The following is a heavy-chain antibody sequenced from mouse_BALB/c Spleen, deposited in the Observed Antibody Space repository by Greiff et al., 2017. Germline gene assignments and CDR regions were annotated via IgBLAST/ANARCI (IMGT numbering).Heavy chain of an antibody. CDR2: ISDGGSYT. CDR1: GFTFSDYY. CDR3: ARVNRYGAMDY. D-gene: IGHD2-14*01. Sequence: EVMLVESGGGLVKPGGSLKLSCAASGFTFSDYYMYWVRQTPEKRLEWVATISDGGSYTYYPDSVKGRFTISRDNAKNNLYLQMSSLKSEDTAMYYCARVNRYGAMDYWGQGTSVTVSS. V-gene: IGHV5-4*02. J-gene: IGHJ4*01.